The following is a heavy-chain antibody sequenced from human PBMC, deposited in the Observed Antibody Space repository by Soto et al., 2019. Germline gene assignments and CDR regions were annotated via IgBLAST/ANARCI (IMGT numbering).Heavy chain of an antibody. Sequence: QVQLVESGGGVVQPGRSLRLSCAASGFTFSSYGMHWVRQAPGKGLEWVAVISYDGSNKYYADSVKGRFTISRDNSKNTLDLQMNSLRAEDTAVYYCAKVGYDYGELDHQPFDYWGQGTLVTVSS. J-gene: IGHJ4*02. V-gene: IGHV3-30*18. CDR3: AKVGYDYGELDHQPFDY. D-gene: IGHD4-17*01. CDR1: GFTFSSYG. CDR2: ISYDGSNK.